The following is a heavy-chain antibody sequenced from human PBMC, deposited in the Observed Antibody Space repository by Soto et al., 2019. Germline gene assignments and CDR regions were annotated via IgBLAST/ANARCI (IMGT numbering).Heavy chain of an antibody. J-gene: IGHJ3*02. CDR3: ARAVGEGPPGRKGVGVAASLAVDI. D-gene: IGHD2-15*01. CDR1: GYTFTSYY. Sequence: ASVKVSCKASGYTFTSYYMHWVRQAPGQGLEWMGIINPSGGSTSYAQKFQGRVTMTRDTSTSTVYMELSSLRSEDTAVYYCARAVGEGPPGRKGVGVAASLAVDIWC. V-gene: IGHV1-46*01. CDR2: INPSGGST.